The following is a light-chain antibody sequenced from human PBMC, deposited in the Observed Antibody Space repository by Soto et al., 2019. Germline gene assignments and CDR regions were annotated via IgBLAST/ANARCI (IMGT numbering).Light chain of an antibody. CDR1: QGVGGS. CDR3: QLYESSPRA. J-gene: IGKJ1*01. V-gene: IGKV3-20*01. Sequence: ENLLTQSPGTLSLSPGERATLSCRASQGVGGSLACYEQRPGHAPRLLVYHTSNRATGIPYTFSDSGSGTDFTLTISRLEPEDFAVYYCQLYESSPRAFGQGTKVDIK. CDR2: HTS.